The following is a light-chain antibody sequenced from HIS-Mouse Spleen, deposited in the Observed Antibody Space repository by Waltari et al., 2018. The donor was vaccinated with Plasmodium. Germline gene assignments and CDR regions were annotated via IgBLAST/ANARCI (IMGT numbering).Light chain of an antibody. CDR1: QSVSNN. J-gene: IGKJ3*01. CDR2: GAS. V-gene: IGKV3-15*01. Sequence: EIVMTQSPATLSVSPGERATLSCRASQSVSNNLAWYQPKPGQAPRLLIYGASTRATGIPARFSGSGSGTEFTLTISSLQSEDFAVYYCQQYNNWSFTFGPGTKVDIK. CDR3: QQYNNWSFT.